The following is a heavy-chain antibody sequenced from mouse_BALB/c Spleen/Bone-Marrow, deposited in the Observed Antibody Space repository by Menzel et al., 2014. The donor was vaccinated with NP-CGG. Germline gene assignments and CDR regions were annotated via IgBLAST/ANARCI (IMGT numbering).Heavy chain of an antibody. CDR3: ARLGHYGCHDN. CDR1: GFDFGRYW. D-gene: IGHD1-2*01. CDR2: INPGSSTI. V-gene: IGHV4-2*02. J-gene: IGHJ2*01. Sequence: EVKVVESGGGLVQPGGSLNLACVASGFDFGRYWMSWARQAPGKGLEWIGEINPGSSTINYSPSLKDKFIISRDNAKNTLYLQMSKVRSEDTALYYCARLGHYGCHDNGGQGTTLTVSS.